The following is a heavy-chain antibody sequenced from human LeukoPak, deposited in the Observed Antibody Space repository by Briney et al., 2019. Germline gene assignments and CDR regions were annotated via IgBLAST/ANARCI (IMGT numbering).Heavy chain of an antibody. J-gene: IGHJ6*04. Sequence: ASVKVSCKTSGYTFISYYIHWVRQAPGQGLEWMGIINPSGSSTRYAQNFQGRVTMTRDTSTSTVYMELSSLRSEDTAVYYCARDREEIAVAAAMDVWGKGTTVTISS. V-gene: IGHV1-46*01. CDR2: INPSGSST. CDR3: ARDREEIAVAAAMDV. D-gene: IGHD6-19*01. CDR1: GYTFISYY.